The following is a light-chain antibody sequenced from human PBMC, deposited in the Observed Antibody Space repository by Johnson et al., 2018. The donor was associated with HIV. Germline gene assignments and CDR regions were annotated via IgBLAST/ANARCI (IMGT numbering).Light chain of an antibody. V-gene: IGLV1-51*01. J-gene: IGLJ1*01. Sequence: QSVLTQPPSVSAAPGQKVTISCSGSSSDIGNNYVSWYQQLPGTAPKLLIYDNNKRPSGIPDRFSGSKSGTSATLGITGLQTGDEADYYCETWDSSLSSVLGTGTKVTVL. CDR1: SSDIGNNY. CDR2: DNN. CDR3: ETWDSSLSSV.